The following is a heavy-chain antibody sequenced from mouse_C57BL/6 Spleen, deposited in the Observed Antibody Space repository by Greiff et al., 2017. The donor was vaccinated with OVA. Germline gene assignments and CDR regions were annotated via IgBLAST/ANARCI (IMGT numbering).Heavy chain of an antibody. V-gene: IGHV2-2*01. D-gene: IGHD2-2*01. CDR3: ARGYDDAMDY. Sequence: VKLQESGPGLVQPSQSLSITCTVSGFSLTSYGVHWVRQSPGKGLEWMGEIWSDGSTDYNAAFISRLSISKDNSKSQVFFKMNSLQADDTAIYYCARGYDDAMDYWGQGTTVTVSS. CDR1: GFSLTSYG. J-gene: IGHJ4*01. CDR2: IWSDGST.